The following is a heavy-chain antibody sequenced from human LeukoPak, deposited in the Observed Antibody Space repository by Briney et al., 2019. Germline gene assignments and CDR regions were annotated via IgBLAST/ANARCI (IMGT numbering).Heavy chain of an antibody. Sequence: GRSLRLSCAASGFTFSSYAMHWVRQAPGKGLEWVAVISYDGSNKYYADSVKGRFTISRDNSKNTLYLQMNSLRAEDTAVYYCASNCGDSLLSYYYYGMDVWGQGTTVTVSS. CDR3: ASNCGDSLLSYYYYGMDV. V-gene: IGHV3-30-3*01. CDR1: GFTFSSYA. J-gene: IGHJ6*02. CDR2: ISYDGSNK. D-gene: IGHD4-17*01.